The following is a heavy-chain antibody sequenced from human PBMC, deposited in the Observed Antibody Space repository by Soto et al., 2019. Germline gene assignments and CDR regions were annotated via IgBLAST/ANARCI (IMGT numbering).Heavy chain of an antibody. V-gene: IGHV3-33*01. D-gene: IGHD4-17*01. CDR1: GFTFSSYG. CDR2: IWYDGSNK. CDR3: ARDLNDYGDYDWFDS. Sequence: QVQLVESGGGVVQPGRSLRLSCAASGFTFSSYGMHWVRQAPGKGLEWVAVIWYDGSNKYYADSVKGRFTISRDNSKNTLYLQMNSLRAEDTAVYYCARDLNDYGDYDWFDSWGQGTLVTVSS. J-gene: IGHJ5*01.